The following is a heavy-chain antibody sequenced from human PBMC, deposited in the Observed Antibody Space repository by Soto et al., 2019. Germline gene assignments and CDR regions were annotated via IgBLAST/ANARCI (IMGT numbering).Heavy chain of an antibody. J-gene: IGHJ6*02. CDR3: ARGYYYYGTDV. V-gene: IGHV4-30-4*01. Sequence: PSETLSLTCTVSGGYITIDDYYWSWIRQAPGKGLEWIGFTYYTGTTYGNPSLKSRVTMSVDPSRTHFSLRLSSVTAADTAVYYCARGYYYYGTDVWGQGTTVTVSS. CDR1: GGYITIDDYY. CDR2: TYYTGTT.